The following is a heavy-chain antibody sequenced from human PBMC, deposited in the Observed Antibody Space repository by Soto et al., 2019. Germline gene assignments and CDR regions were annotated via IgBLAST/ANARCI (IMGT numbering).Heavy chain of an antibody. D-gene: IGHD2-21*02. Sequence: QVRLVQSGAEVKKPGSSVRVSCRSSGDTFSSYIVNWLRLAPGRGLEWMGRVIPVLTTTDYAQNFRGRVTISADRSTTTVSLDLSSLRSDDTAVYYCARRRYCGYDCYHKHYYGMDVWGQGSLVTVAS. V-gene: IGHV1-69*08. CDR2: VIPVLTTT. CDR3: ARRRYCGYDCYHKHYYGMDV. CDR1: GDTFSSYI. J-gene: IGHJ6*02.